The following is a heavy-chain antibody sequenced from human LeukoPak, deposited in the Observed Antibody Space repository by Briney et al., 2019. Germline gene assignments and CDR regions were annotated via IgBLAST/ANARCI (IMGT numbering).Heavy chain of an antibody. CDR2: INPNSGGT. Sequence: ASVKDSCKASGYTFTGYYMHWVRQAPGQGLEWMGWINPNSGGTNYAQKFQGRVTMTRDTSISTAYMELSRLRSDDTAVYYCARVIGGIYDSSGYAYYYYYMDVWGKGTTVTVSS. V-gene: IGHV1-2*02. D-gene: IGHD3-22*01. CDR1: GYTFTGYY. J-gene: IGHJ6*03. CDR3: ARVIGGIYDSSGYAYYYYYMDV.